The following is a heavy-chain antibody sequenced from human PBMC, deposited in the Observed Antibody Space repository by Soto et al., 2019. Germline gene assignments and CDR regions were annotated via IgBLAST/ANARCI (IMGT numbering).Heavy chain of an antibody. CDR3: ARGVDY. J-gene: IGHJ4*02. CDR2: IGRSGAKI. Sequence: EVPLLESGGGLVQPGGSLRLSCAASGFTYRNYDMSWVRQAPGKGLEWVSAIGRSGAKIYYADSVKGRFTISRDNAKNALYLHMTSLRADDTAVYYCARGVDYWGQGTLVTVSS. V-gene: IGHV3-23*01. CDR1: GFTYRNYD.